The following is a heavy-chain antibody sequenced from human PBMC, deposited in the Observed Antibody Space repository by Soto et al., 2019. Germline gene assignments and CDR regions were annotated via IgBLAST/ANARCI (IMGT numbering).Heavy chain of an antibody. J-gene: IGHJ6*03. D-gene: IGHD6-6*01. CDR1: GFTFSSYD. CDR2: IGTAGDT. V-gene: IGHV3-13*01. CDR3: ARAAARPLYYYYCYMDV. Sequence: GGSLRLSCAASGFTFSSYDMHWVRQATGKGLEWVSAIGTAGDTYYPGSVKGRFTISRENAKNSLYLQMNSLRAGDTAVYYCARAAARPLYYYYCYMDVWGKGTTVTVSS.